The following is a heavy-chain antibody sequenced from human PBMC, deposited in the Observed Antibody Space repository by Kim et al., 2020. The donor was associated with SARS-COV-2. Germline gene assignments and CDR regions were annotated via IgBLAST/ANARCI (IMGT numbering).Heavy chain of an antibody. J-gene: IGHJ4*02. CDR3: ARRKTGSQLYYFDY. D-gene: IGHD3-9*01. V-gene: IGHV5-51*01. Sequence: IPSPQGQVTISADKSISTAYLQWSSLKASDTAMYYCARRKTGSQLYYFDYWGQGTLVTVSS.